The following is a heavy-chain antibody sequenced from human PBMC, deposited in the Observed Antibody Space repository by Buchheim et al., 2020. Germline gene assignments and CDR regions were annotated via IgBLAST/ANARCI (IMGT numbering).Heavy chain of an antibody. CDR3: ASAGPSTGYGMDV. CDR2: ISYDGSNK. D-gene: IGHD1-14*01. V-gene: IGHV3-30*04. CDR1: GFTFSSYA. J-gene: IGHJ6*02. Sequence: QVQLVESGGGVIQPGRSLRLSCAASGFTFSSYAMHWVRQAPGKGLAWVAVISYDGSNKYYADYVKGRLTISRDNSKNTLYLQMNSLRAEDTAVYYCASAGPSTGYGMDVWGQGTT.